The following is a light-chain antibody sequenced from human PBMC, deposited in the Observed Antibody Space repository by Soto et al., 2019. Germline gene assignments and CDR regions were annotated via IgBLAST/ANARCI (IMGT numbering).Light chain of an antibody. CDR1: QSVSSY. CDR2: DAS. V-gene: IGKV3-11*01. Sequence: EIVLTQSPATLSLSPGERATLSCRASQSVSSYLAWYQQKPGQAPRLLIYDASNRATGTPARFSGSGSGTDFTLTISSLQPEDVATYYCQKYKSAPLTFGGGTRLEIK. CDR3: QKYKSAPLT. J-gene: IGKJ5*01.